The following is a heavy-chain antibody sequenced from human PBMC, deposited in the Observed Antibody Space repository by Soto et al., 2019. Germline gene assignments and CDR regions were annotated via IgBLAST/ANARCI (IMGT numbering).Heavy chain of an antibody. J-gene: IGHJ4*02. CDR2: IYYSGRT. Sequence: SETLSLTCIVSGESISRSSYYWGWIRQPPGKGLGRIGSIYYSGRTYYNPSFKSRVTIYIDTSKNQFSLKLSSVTATDTAVYYCARQRTTVVTQAYFDHWGQGALVT. CDR1: GESISRSSYY. D-gene: IGHD2-21*02. CDR3: ARQRTTVVTQAYFDH. V-gene: IGHV4-39*01.